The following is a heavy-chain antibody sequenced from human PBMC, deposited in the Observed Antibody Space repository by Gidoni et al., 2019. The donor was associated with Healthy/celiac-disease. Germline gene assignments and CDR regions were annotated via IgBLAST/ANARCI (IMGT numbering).Heavy chain of an antibody. J-gene: IGHJ4*02. Sequence: QVQLVESGGGVVQPVRSLILSCAASGFTFSSSGRHWVRQAPGKGLEWVAVIWYYGSNKYYADSVKGRFTISRDNSKNTLYLQMNSLRAEDTAVYYCARDSPDAISDYWGQGTLVTVSS. CDR3: ARDSPDAISDY. V-gene: IGHV3-33*01. CDR2: IWYYGSNK. D-gene: IGHD3-9*01. CDR1: GFTFSSSG.